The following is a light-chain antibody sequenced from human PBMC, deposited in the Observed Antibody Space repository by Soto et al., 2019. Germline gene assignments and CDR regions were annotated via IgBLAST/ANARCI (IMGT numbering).Light chain of an antibody. Sequence: QSALTQPASVSGSPGQSITISCTGTSSDVGVYNYVSWYQQHPGKAPKLMIYDVSNRPSGVSNRFSGTKSGNTASLTISGLRAEDAADYYCSSYTSSSTWVFGGGTKRTVL. J-gene: IGLJ3*02. CDR3: SSYTSSSTWV. V-gene: IGLV2-14*01. CDR1: SSDVGVYNY. CDR2: DVS.